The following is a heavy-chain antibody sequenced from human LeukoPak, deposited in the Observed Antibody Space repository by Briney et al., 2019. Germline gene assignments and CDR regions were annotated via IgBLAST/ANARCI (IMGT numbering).Heavy chain of an antibody. CDR2: ISGSGAST. D-gene: IGHD1-14*01. CDR1: GFTFSSYA. V-gene: IGHV3-23*01. CDR3: AKTLARHGTFDY. J-gene: IGHJ4*02. Sequence: GGSLRLSCAASGFTFSSYAMSWVRQAPGRGLEWVSAISGSGASTYYADSVKGRFTISRDNSKNTLSLQMSSLRAEDTAVYYCAKTLARHGTFDYWGQGNLVTVSS.